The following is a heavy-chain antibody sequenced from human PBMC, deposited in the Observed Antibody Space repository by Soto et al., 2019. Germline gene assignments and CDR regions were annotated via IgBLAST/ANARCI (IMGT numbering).Heavy chain of an antibody. D-gene: IGHD2-21*01. V-gene: IGHV3-21*06. CDR3: ARDIASPGGDYFDS. CDR2: ISTGGAYM. J-gene: IGHJ4*02. Sequence: ESGGGLVKAGGSLRLFCPASGFTFRNYNMNWVRQAPGKGLEWVSSISTGGAYMFYADSVKGRFTISRDNAQNSLCLQIDSPRAEDTAVYYCARDIASPGGDYFDSWGQGTLVTVSS. CDR1: GFTFRNYN.